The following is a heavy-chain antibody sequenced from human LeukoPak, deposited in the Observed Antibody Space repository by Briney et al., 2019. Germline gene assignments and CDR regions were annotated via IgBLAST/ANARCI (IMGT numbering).Heavy chain of an antibody. D-gene: IGHD6-13*01. CDR3: ARGRSSHRVYDY. Sequence: ASVKVSCKASGYTFTSYYMHWVRQAPGQGLEWMGWISAYNGNTNYAQKLQGRVTMTTDTSTSTAYMELRSLRSDDTAVYYCARGRSSHRVYDYWGQGTLVTVSS. J-gene: IGHJ4*02. CDR2: ISAYNGNT. CDR1: GYTFTSYY. V-gene: IGHV1-18*04.